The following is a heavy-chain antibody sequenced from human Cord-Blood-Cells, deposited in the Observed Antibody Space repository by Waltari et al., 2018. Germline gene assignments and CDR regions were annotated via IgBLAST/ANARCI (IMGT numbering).Heavy chain of an antibody. Sequence: EVQLVESGGGLVQPGGSLRLSCAASGFTFSSYWMHWVRQAPGKGLVWVSRINSDGSSTSYADSVKGRFTISRDNAKNTLYLQINSLRAEDTAVYYCARGAPYSSSSEWFDPWGQGTLVTVSS. D-gene: IGHD6-6*01. J-gene: IGHJ5*02. CDR3: ARGAPYSSSSEWFDP. V-gene: IGHV3-74*01. CDR1: GFTFSSYW. CDR2: INSDGSST.